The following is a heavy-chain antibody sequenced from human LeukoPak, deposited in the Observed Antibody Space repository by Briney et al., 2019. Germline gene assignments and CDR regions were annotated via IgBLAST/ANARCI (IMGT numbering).Heavy chain of an antibody. CDR2: ITSDGSTT. D-gene: IGHD3-16*01. V-gene: IGHV3-74*03. CDR3: VRDNYGVDY. CDR1: GFTFSRYW. J-gene: IGHJ4*02. Sequence: GGSLRLSCAASGFTFSRYWMQWVRQAPGKGLVWVSHITSDGSTTTYADSVKGRFTTTRDNAKNTLYLQMNSLRAEDTAVYYCVRDNYGVDYWGQGTLVTVSS.